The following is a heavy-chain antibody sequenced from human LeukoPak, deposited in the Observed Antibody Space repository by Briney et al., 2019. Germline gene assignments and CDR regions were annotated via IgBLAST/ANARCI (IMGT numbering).Heavy chain of an antibody. CDR2: ISGSGGST. CDR1: GFTFSSYA. D-gene: IGHD3-10*01. Sequence: PGGSLGLSCAASGFTFSSYAMSWVRQAPGKGLEWVSAISGSGGSTYYADSVKGRFTISRDNSKNTLYLQMNSLRAEDTAVDYCAKHVGVYYGSGLYYFDYWGQGTLVTVSS. CDR3: AKHVGVYYGSGLYYFDY. V-gene: IGHV3-23*01. J-gene: IGHJ4*02.